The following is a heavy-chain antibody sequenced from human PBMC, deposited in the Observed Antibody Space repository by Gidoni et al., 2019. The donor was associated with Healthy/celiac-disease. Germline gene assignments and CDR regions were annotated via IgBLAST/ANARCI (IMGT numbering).Heavy chain of an antibody. CDR2: MNPNSGNK. V-gene: IGHV1-8*01. Sequence: QVQLVQSGAEVKKPGASVTVSCKASGYTFTSYDIHWVRQATGQGLEWMGWMNPNSGNKVYAQKFQGRVTMTRKTSISTAYMELRSMRSEDTAVYYCARGPEWLLDAFDIWGQGTRVTVSS. D-gene: IGHD3-3*01. J-gene: IGHJ3*02. CDR3: ARGPEWLLDAFDI. CDR1: GYTFTSYD.